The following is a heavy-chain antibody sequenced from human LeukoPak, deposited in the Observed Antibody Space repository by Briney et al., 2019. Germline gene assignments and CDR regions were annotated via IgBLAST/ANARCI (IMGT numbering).Heavy chain of an antibody. J-gene: IGHJ4*02. D-gene: IGHD3-22*01. V-gene: IGHV1-2*02. CDR1: GYTFTGYY. CDR3: ARVSGYYYGAFDY. CDR2: INPNSGGT. Sequence: ASVKVSCKASGYTFTGYYMHWVRQAPGQGLEWMGWINPNSGGTNYAQKFQGRVTMTRDTSISTAYMELSRLRSDDTAVYYCARVSGYYYGAFDYWGQGTLVTVSS.